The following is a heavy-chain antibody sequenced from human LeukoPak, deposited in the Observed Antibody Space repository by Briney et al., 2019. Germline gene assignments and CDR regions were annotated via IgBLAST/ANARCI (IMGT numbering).Heavy chain of an antibody. CDR2: ISYSGRT. Sequence: SETLSLTCTVYGGSINNYFWAWIRQPPGKGLEWIGSISYSGRTFYNSSLKSRVTISVDSSKNQFSLKLSSVTAADTAVYYCARDEGWLQPGGYDYWGQGTLVTVSS. CDR3: ARDEGWLQPGGYDY. CDR1: GGSINNYF. D-gene: IGHD5-24*01. V-gene: IGHV4-39*07. J-gene: IGHJ4*02.